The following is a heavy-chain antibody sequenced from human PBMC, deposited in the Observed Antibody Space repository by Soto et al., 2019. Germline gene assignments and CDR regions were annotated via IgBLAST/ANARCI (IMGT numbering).Heavy chain of an antibody. CDR2: IIPIFGTA. CDR3: ARRQDYYDSSGYRLGWFAP. J-gene: IGHJ5*02. V-gene: IGHV1-69*06. Sequence: QVQLVQSGAEVKKPGSSVKVSCKASGGTFSSYAISWVRQAPGQGLEWMGGIIPIFGTANYAQKFQGRVTITADKSTSTAYMELSSLRSAEPAVYYCARRQDYYDSSGYRLGWFAPWGQGTLVTVSS. CDR1: GGTFSSYA. D-gene: IGHD3-22*01.